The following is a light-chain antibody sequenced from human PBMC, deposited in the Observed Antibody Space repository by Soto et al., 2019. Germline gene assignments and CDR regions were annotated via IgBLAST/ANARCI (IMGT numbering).Light chain of an antibody. J-gene: IGLJ1*01. Sequence: LAQPASVSGSPGQSITISCTGTGSDIAGYNYVSWFQQHPGKAPKLMMYQVTIRPSGVSNRFSGAKSGNTASLTISGLQAEDEAEYYCSSFTSTTSLYVFGTGTKVTVL. CDR2: QVT. CDR3: SSFTSTTSLYV. V-gene: IGLV2-14*01. CDR1: GSDIAGYNY.